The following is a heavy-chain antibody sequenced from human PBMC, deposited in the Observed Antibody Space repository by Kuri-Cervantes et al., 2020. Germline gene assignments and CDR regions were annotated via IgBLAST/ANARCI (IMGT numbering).Heavy chain of an antibody. CDR1: GFTFSSYW. D-gene: IGHD3-10*01. V-gene: IGHV3-21*06. CDR3: ARDRGMMLLWFGGGMDV. CDR2: ISSSSSYI. J-gene: IGHJ6*02. Sequence: GESLKISCAASGFTFSSYWMNWVRQAPGKGLEWVSSISSSSSYIYYADSVKGRFTISRDNAKNSLYLQMNSLRAEDTAVYYCARDRGMMLLWFGGGMDVWGQGTTVTVSS.